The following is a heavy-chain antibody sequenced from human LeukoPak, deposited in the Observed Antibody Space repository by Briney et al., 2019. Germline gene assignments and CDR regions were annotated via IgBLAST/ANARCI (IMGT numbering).Heavy chain of an antibody. J-gene: IGHJ4*02. CDR3: ARFNEMATIFPPFDY. D-gene: IGHD5-24*01. V-gene: IGHV3-7*01. CDR1: GFTFSSYW. Sequence: GGSLRLSCAASGFTFSSYWMSWVRQAPGKGLEWVANIKQDGSEKYYVDSVKGRFTISRDNAKNSLYLQMNSLRAEDTAVYYCARFNEMATIFPPFDYWGQGTLVTVSS. CDR2: IKQDGSEK.